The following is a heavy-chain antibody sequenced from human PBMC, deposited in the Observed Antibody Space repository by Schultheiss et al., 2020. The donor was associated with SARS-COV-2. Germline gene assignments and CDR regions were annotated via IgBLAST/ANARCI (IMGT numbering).Heavy chain of an antibody. V-gene: IGHV3-21*01. CDR3: AKDQAVAGYYFDN. J-gene: IGHJ4*02. CDR2: ISSSSSYI. CDR1: GFTFSSYG. D-gene: IGHD6-19*01. Sequence: GGSLRLSCAASGFTFSSYGMHWVRQAPGKGLEWVSSISSSSSYIYYADSVKGRFTISRDNAKNSLYLQMNSLRAEDTAVYYCAKDQAVAGYYFDNWGQGTLVTVSS.